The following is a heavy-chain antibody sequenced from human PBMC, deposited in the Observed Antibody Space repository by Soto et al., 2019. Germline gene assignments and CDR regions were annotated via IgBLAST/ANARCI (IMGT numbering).Heavy chain of an antibody. J-gene: IGHJ4*02. D-gene: IGHD5-12*01. CDR2: INSDGSST. Sequence: GGSLRLSCAASGFTFSSYWMHWVRQAPGKGLVWVSRINSDGSSTSYADSVKGRFTISRDNAKNTLYLQMNSLRAEDTAVYYCARLHGDIVALDYGGQGTLVTVSS. V-gene: IGHV3-74*01. CDR1: GFTFSSYW. CDR3: ARLHGDIVALDY.